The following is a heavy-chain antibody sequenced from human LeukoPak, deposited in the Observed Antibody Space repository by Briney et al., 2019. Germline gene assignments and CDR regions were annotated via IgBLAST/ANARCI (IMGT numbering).Heavy chain of an antibody. J-gene: IGHJ6*03. CDR2: INPNSGGT. CDR1: GYTFTGYF. D-gene: IGHD5-12*01. CDR3: ARGGIPVYYYYMDV. Sequence: ASVKVSCKASGYTFTGYFMHWVRQASGQGLEWMGWINPNSGGTNYAQKFQGRVTMTRDTSINTGYMELSRLRTDDTAVYYCARGGIPVYYYYMDVWSKGTTVTISS. V-gene: IGHV1-2*02.